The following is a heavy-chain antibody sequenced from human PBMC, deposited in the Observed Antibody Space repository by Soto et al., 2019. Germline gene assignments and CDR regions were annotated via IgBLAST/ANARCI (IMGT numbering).Heavy chain of an antibody. V-gene: IGHV4-34*01. CDR2: INHSGST. CDR3: ARGVPYYYGSGASGWFDP. D-gene: IGHD3-10*01. J-gene: IGHJ5*02. CDR1: GGSFSGYY. Sequence: PSETLSLTCAVYGGSFSGYYWSWIRQPPGKGLEWIGEINHSGSTNYNPSLKSRVTISVDTSKNQFSLKLSSVTAADTAVYYCARGVPYYYGSGASGWFDPWGQGTLVTSPQ.